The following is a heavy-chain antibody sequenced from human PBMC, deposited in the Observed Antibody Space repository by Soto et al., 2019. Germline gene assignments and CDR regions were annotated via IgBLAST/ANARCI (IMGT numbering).Heavy chain of an antibody. D-gene: IGHD4-17*01. CDR3: AHKGYGDYPLDY. CDR1: GFSLSTSGVG. CDR2: VYCDDTK. V-gene: IGHV2-5*02. J-gene: IGHJ4*02. Sequence: QITLKESGPTLVKPTQTLTLTCTFSGFSLSTSGVGVGWIRQPPGKALEWLAVVYCDDTKHYSPSLKSRLTITKDTSKNQVVLTMTNMDPVDTATYFCAHKGYGDYPLDYWGQGTLVTVSS.